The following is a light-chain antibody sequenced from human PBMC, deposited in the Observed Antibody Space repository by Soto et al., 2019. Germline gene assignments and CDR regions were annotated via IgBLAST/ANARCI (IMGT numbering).Light chain of an antibody. CDR3: QTWGAGIRV. CDR2: VNSDGSH. Sequence: QPVLTQSPSASASLXXXXKLTCXXXXXHSRYAIAWHQQQPEKGPRYLMKVNSDGSHNKGDGIPDRFSGSSSGAERYLTISSLQSEDEADYYCQTWGAGIRVFGGGTKLTVL. J-gene: IGLJ2*01. V-gene: IGLV4-69*01. CDR1: XXHSRYA.